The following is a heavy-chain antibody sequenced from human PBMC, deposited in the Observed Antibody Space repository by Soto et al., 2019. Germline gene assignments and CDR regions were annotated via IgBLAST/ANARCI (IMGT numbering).Heavy chain of an antibody. V-gene: IGHV4-39*07. CDR3: ARVGRSLEGIAAAGTYYYGMDV. D-gene: IGHD6-13*01. CDR2: IYYNGNT. CDR1: DCSSSSGSHR. J-gene: IGHJ6*02. Sequence: PLEIHSHTYALSDCSSSSGSHRCSRIRKPPRKGLEWIGTIYYNGNTYYNPSLKSRVTISVDTSKNQFSLKLSSVNAADTAVYYCARVGRSLEGIAAAGTYYYGMDVWGQGTTVTVSS.